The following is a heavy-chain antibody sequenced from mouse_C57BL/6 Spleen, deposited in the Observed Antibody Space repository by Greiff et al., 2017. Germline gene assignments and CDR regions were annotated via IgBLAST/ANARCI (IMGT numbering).Heavy chain of an antibody. Sequence: VQLQQSVAELVRPGASVKLSCTASGFNIKNTSMHWVKQRPEQGLEWIGRIDPANGNTKYAPKFQGKATIAADTSSNTAYLQLSSLTSEDTAIYYCARWGDYDYDDAYWGQGTLVTVSA. D-gene: IGHD2-4*01. J-gene: IGHJ3*01. V-gene: IGHV14-3*01. CDR1: GFNIKNTS. CDR2: IDPANGNT. CDR3: ARWGDYDYDDAY.